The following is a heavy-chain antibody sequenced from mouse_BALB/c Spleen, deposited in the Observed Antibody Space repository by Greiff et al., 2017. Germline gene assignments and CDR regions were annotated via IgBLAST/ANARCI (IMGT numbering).Heavy chain of an antibody. CDR1: GFNITDTY. V-gene: IGHV14-3*02. D-gene: IGHD3-2*01. CDR3: ARDSSGYWFAY. J-gene: IGHJ3*01. CDR2: IDPANGNT. Sequence: DVKLQESGAELVKPGASVKLSCTASGFNITDTYMHWVKQRPEQGLEWIGRIDPANGNTKYDPKFQGKATITADTSSNTAYLQLSSLTSEDTAVYYCARDSSGYWFAYWGQGTLVTGSA.